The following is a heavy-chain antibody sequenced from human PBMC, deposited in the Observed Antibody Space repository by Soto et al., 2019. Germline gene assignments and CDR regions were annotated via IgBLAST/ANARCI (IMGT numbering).Heavy chain of an antibody. J-gene: IGHJ4*02. D-gene: IGHD6-13*01. CDR1: GGSISSTNW. CDR2: IYHSGTT. V-gene: IGHV4-4*02. CDR3: AVPATADFDY. Sequence: QVQLQESGPGLVKPSGTLSLTFAVSGGSISSTNWWTWVRQSPGRGLEWIGEIYHSGTTNYGPSLRCRVNIAVDMSTNHLSLTLIFVTAEDTAVYYCAVPATADFDYWGKGILVTVSS.